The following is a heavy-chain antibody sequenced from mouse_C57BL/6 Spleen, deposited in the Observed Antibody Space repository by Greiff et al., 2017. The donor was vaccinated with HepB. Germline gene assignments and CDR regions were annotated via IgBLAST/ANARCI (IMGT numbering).Heavy chain of an antibody. CDR2: IDPSDSYT. CDR3: ARDNAMDY. J-gene: IGHJ4*01. Sequence: QVQLQQSGAELVKPGASVKLSCKASGYTFTSYWMQWVKQRPGQGLEWIGEIDPSDSYTNYNQKFKGKATLTVDTSSSTAYMQLSSLTSEDSAVYYCARDNAMDYWGQGTSVTVSS. V-gene: IGHV1-50*01. CDR1: GYTFTSYW. D-gene: IGHD3-3*01.